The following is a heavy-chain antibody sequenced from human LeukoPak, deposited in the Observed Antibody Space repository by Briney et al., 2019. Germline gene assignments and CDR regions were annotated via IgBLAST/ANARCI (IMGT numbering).Heavy chain of an antibody. Sequence: ASVKVSCKASGYTFTGYYMHWVRQAPGQGLEWMGWINPNSGGTSYAQKFQGRVTMTRDMSTSTVYMELSSLRSEDTAVYYCARDLGRFGEPSDYWGQGTLVTVSS. CDR2: INPNSGGT. D-gene: IGHD3-10*01. J-gene: IGHJ4*02. V-gene: IGHV1-2*02. CDR1: GYTFTGYY. CDR3: ARDLGRFGEPSDY.